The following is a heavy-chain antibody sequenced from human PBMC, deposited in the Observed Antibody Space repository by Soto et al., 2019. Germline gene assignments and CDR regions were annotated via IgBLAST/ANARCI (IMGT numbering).Heavy chain of an antibody. J-gene: IGHJ4*02. CDR2: IKTKIDGGTT. V-gene: IGHV3-15*07. CDR1: GFIFRNAW. Sequence: EVQLAESGGGLVKPGESLRLSCAASGFIFRNAWMNWVRQAPGKGLEWVGRIKTKIDGGTTDYAGPVKGRFTISRDDSKNTLLLQMSSLKTEDTAVYYCSTDELGRDSGGYPPFDYWGQGSLVTVSS. D-gene: IGHD2-15*01. CDR3: STDELGRDSGGYPPFDY.